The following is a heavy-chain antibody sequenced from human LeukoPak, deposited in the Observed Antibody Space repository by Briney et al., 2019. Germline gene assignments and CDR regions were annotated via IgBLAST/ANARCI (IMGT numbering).Heavy chain of an antibody. V-gene: IGHV1-69*04. Sequence: SVKVSCKASGGTFSSYAISWVRQAPGQGLEWMGRIIPILGIANYAQKFQGRVTITADKSTSTAYMELRSLRSDDTAVYYCARLADSTSWYSDYWGQGTLVTVSS. J-gene: IGHJ4*02. CDR2: IIPILGIA. CDR1: GGTFSSYA. D-gene: IGHD6-13*01. CDR3: ARLADSTSWYSDY.